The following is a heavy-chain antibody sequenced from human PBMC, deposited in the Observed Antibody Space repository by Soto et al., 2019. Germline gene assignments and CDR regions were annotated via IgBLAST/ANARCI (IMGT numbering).Heavy chain of an antibody. CDR2: IKSITDGGTT. CDR3: TTAAPLSGFRGNFDY. V-gene: IGHV3-15*01. D-gene: IGHD3-10*01. J-gene: IGHJ4*02. CDR1: GFTFSNAW. Sequence: PGGSLRLSCAASGFTFSNAWMSWVRQAPGKGLEWVGRIKSITDGGTTDYAAPVKGRFTISRDDSKHTLYLQMNSLKTEDTAVYYCTTAAPLSGFRGNFDYWGQGTLVTVSS.